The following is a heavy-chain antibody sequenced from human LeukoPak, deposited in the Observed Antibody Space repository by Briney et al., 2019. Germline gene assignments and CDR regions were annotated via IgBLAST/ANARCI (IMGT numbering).Heavy chain of an antibody. V-gene: IGHV1-24*01. CDR3: ATAQGGATTYNWFDP. CDR1: GYTLTELP. CDR2: FDPEDGET. J-gene: IGHJ5*02. D-gene: IGHD1-26*01. Sequence: ASVKVSCKVSGYTLTELPMHWVRQAPGKGLEWMGGFDPEDGETIYAQKFQGRVTMTEDTSTDTAYMELSSLRSEDTAVYYCATAQGGATTYNWFDPWGQGTLVTVSS.